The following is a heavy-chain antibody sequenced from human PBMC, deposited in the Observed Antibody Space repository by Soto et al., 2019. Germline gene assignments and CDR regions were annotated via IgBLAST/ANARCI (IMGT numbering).Heavy chain of an antibody. CDR3: ARSQGSSTSLEIYYYYYYAMDV. V-gene: IGHV1-69*01. Sequence: QVQLVQSGAEVKKPGSSVKVSCKASGGTFGSYAISWVRQAPGQGPEWMGGIIPITGTANYAQKFQGRVTITADESTSTASMQLSSLRSEDTAVYYCARSQGSSTSLEIYYYYYYAMDVWGQGTMVTVSS. CDR1: GGTFGSYA. CDR2: IIPITGTA. D-gene: IGHD2-2*01. J-gene: IGHJ6*02.